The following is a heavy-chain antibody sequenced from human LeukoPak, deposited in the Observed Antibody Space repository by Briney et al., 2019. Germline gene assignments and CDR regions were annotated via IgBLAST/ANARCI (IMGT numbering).Heavy chain of an antibody. J-gene: IGHJ4*02. D-gene: IGHD3-22*01. CDR3: ARDVGYDSSGYYPYYFDY. CDR2: IKQDGSEK. V-gene: IGHV3-7*05. CDR1: GFTFSSYW. Sequence: GGSLRLSCAASGFTFSSYWMTWVRQAPGKGLEWVANIKQDGSEKNYVDSVQGRFTISSDNAKNSLFLQMHSLRAEDTAVYYCARDVGYDSSGYYPYYFDYWGQGTLVTVSS.